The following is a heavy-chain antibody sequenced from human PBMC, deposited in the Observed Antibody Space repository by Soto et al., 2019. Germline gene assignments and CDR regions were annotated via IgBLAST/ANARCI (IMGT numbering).Heavy chain of an antibody. CDR3: ARVYYYDSSGYYNVYYYYVMDV. D-gene: IGHD3-22*01. V-gene: IGHV1-69*13. CDR1: GGTFSSYA. CDR2: IIPIFGTA. Sequence: GASVKVSCKASGGTFSSYAISWVRQAPGQGLEWMGGIIPIFGTANYAQKFQGRVTITADESTSTAYMELSSLRSEDTAVYYCARVYYYDSSGYYNVYYYYVMDVWGKGTTVTVSS. J-gene: IGHJ6*04.